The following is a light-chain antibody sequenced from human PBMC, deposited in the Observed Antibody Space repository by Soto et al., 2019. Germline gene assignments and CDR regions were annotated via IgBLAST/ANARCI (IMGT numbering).Light chain of an antibody. CDR1: QTVSSRF. CDR3: QQYGSSWT. Sequence: GTRSLSPGERATLSCRSSQTVSSRFLAWYQQKPGQAPRLLIYGASNRATGIPDRFSGSGSGTDFTLTISRLEPEDFAVYSCQQYGSSWTFGQGAKVDIK. J-gene: IGKJ1*01. CDR2: GAS. V-gene: IGKV3-20*01.